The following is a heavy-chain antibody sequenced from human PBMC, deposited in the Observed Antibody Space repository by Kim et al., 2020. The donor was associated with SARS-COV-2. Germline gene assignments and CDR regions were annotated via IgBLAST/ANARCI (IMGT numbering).Heavy chain of an antibody. CDR3: AREPTEDIVVVVAATGMDV. J-gene: IGHJ6*02. CDR2: INPSGGST. D-gene: IGHD2-15*01. CDR1: GYTFTSYY. V-gene: IGHV1-46*01. Sequence: ASVKVSCKASGYTFTSYYMHWVRQAPGQGLEWMGIINPSGGSTSYAQKFQGRVTMTRDTSTSTVYMELSSLRSEDTAVYYCAREPTEDIVVVVAATGMDVWGQGTTVTVSS.